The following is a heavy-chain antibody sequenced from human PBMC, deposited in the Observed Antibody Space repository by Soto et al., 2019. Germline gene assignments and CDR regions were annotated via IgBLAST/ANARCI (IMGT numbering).Heavy chain of an antibody. Sequence: PSETLSLTCTVSGGSISSSSYYWGWIRQPPGKGLEWIGIIYYSGTTYYNPSLKSRVTISVDTSKNQFSLKLSSVTAADTAVYYCARGDYGGNSNWFDPWGQGTLVTVSS. CDR1: GGSISSSSYY. CDR3: ARGDYGGNSNWFDP. J-gene: IGHJ5*02. V-gene: IGHV4-39*01. CDR2: IYYSGTT. D-gene: IGHD4-17*01.